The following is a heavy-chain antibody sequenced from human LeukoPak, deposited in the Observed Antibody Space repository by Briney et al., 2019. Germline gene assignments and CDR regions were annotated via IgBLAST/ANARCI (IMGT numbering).Heavy chain of an antibody. J-gene: IGHJ4*02. Sequence: SETLSLTCTVSGGSISSYYWSWIRQPPGKGLEWIGYIYYSGSTNYNPSLKSRVTISVDKSKNQFSLKLSSVTAADTAVYYCARVSFGSYSFDYWGQGTLVTVSS. CDR1: GGSISSYY. CDR2: IYYSGST. V-gene: IGHV4-59*12. D-gene: IGHD1-26*01. CDR3: ARVSFGSYSFDY.